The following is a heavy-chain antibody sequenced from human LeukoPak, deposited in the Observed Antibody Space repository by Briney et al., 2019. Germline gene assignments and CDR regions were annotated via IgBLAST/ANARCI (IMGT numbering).Heavy chain of an antibody. V-gene: IGHV3-23*01. Sequence: PGGSLRLSCAASGFTFSSYGMSWVRQAPGKGLEWVSAISGSGGSTYYADSVKGRFTISRDNSKNTLYLQMNSLRAEDTAVYYCARGDSSGYFPPLNWGQGTLVTVSS. J-gene: IGHJ4*02. CDR1: GFTFSSYG. D-gene: IGHD3-22*01. CDR3: ARGDSSGYFPPLN. CDR2: ISGSGGST.